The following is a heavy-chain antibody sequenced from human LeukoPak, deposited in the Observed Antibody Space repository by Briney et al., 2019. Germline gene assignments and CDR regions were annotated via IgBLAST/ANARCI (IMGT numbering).Heavy chain of an antibody. V-gene: IGHV3-30*02. CDR1: GFTFSNYG. CDR3: AKDKGWELRYCDY. D-gene: IGHD4-23*01. CDR2: IRYNGSNK. Sequence: PGRSLRLSCAASGFTFSNYGMHWVRQAPGKGLEWVTFIRYNGSNKYYADSVKGRFTISRDNSKNTLFLQMNSLRAEDTAVYYCAKDKGWELRYCDYWGQGTLVTVSS. J-gene: IGHJ4*02.